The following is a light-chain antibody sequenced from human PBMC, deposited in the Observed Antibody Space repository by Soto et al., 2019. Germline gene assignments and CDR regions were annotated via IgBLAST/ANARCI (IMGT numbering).Light chain of an antibody. J-gene: IGLJ2*01. CDR1: SSNIGSNY. CDR3: ASWDDSLSGFVV. CDR2: RNS. V-gene: IGLV1-47*01. Sequence: QSVLTQPPSASGTPGQRVTISCSGSSSNIGSNYVFWYKQLPGTAPKVLMYRNSQRPSGVPDRFSGSKSGTSASLAISGLRSEDEADYYCASWDDSLSGFVVFGGGTQLTV.